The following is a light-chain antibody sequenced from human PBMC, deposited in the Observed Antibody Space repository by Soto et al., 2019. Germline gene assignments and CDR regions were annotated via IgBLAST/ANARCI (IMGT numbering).Light chain of an antibody. CDR2: GAS. Sequence: EIVMTQSPATLSVSPGERVTLFCRASQSISFNLAWYQRKPGQTPRPLFSGASTRATGVPARFSGSGSGTEFTLSISSLQSEDFAVYYCQQHNEWPPTFGQGTKVDIK. CDR1: QSISFN. V-gene: IGKV3-15*01. J-gene: IGKJ1*01. CDR3: QQHNEWPPT.